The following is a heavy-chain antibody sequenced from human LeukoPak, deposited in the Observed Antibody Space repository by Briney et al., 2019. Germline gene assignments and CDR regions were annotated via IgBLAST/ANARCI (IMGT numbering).Heavy chain of an antibody. J-gene: IGHJ4*02. CDR3: ARERSYGDYDN. V-gene: IGHV4-61*02. Sequence: TLSLTCTVSGGSISSGSYYWSWIRQPAGKGLEWIGRIYTSGSTNYNPSLKSRVTISVDTSKNQFSLKLSSVTAADTAVYYCARERSYGDYDNWGQGTLVTVSS. D-gene: IGHD4-17*01. CDR1: GGSISSGSYY. CDR2: IYTSGST.